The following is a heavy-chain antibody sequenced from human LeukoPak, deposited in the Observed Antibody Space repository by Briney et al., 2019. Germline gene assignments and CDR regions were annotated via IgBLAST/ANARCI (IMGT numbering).Heavy chain of an antibody. Sequence: GGSLRLSCAASGFTFSSYGMHWVRQAPGKGLEWVAFIRSDGISKYYADSVKGRFTISRDNSKSTLYLQVNSLGAEDTAVYYCAKGKIPPGGFHFDYWGQGTLVTVSS. J-gene: IGHJ4*02. D-gene: IGHD5-12*01. CDR2: IRSDGISK. CDR3: AKGKIPPGGFHFDY. V-gene: IGHV3-30*02. CDR1: GFTFSSYG.